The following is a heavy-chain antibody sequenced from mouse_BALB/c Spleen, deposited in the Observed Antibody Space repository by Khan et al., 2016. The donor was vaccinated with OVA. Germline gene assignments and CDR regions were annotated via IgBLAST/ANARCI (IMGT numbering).Heavy chain of an antibody. Sequence: DLVKPGASVKLSCKASGYTFTSYWINWIKQRPRQGLEWIGRIGPGSGSTSYNEMFTGKATLTVDTTSSTAYIQLSSLSSEDSAVYFCARSNYYGSSLYAMDYWGQGTSVTVSS. J-gene: IGHJ4*01. V-gene: IGHV1S41*01. D-gene: IGHD1-1*01. CDR2: IGPGSGST. CDR1: GYTFTSYW. CDR3: ARSNYYGSSLYAMDY.